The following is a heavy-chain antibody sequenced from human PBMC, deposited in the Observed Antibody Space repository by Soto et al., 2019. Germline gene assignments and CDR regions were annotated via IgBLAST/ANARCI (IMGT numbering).Heavy chain of an antibody. CDR3: ARHYSIAAAGKIDY. J-gene: IGHJ4*02. CDR1: GGSISSSSYY. CDR2: IYYSGST. V-gene: IGHV4-39*01. Sequence: PSETLSLTCTVSGGSISSSSYYWGWIRQPPGRGLEWIGSIYYSGSTYYNPSLKSRVTISVDTSKNQFSLKLSSVTAADTAVYYCARHYSIAAAGKIDYWGQGTLVTVSS. D-gene: IGHD6-13*01.